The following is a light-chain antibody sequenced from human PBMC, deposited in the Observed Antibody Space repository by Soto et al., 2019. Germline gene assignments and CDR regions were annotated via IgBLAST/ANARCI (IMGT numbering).Light chain of an antibody. Sequence: QSVLTQPPSASGTPGQRVTISCSGSSSNIGSNYVYWYQQLPGTAPKLLIYRNNQRPSGVPDRFSGSKSCTSASLAISGLRSEAEADYYCAAWDDSLSGLFGGGTKLTVL. V-gene: IGLV1-47*01. J-gene: IGLJ2*01. CDR3: AAWDDSLSGL. CDR1: SSNIGSNY. CDR2: RNN.